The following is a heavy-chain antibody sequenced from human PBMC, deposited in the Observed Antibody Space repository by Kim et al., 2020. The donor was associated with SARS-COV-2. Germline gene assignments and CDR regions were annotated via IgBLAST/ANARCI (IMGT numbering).Heavy chain of an antibody. CDR2: ISAYNGNT. D-gene: IGHD6-19*01. J-gene: IGHJ4*02. V-gene: IGHV1-18*01. Sequence: ASVKVSCKASGYTFTSYGISWVRQAPGQGLEWMGWISAYNGNTNYAQKLQGRVTMTTDTSTSTAYMELRSLRSDDTAVYYCAATSTYTAVAGKETFDYWGQGTLVTVSS. CDR1: GYTFTSYG. CDR3: AATSTYTAVAGKETFDY.